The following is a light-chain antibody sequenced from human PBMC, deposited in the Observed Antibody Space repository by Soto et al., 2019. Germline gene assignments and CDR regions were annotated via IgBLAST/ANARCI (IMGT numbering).Light chain of an antibody. CDR1: QDISNH. J-gene: IGKJ4*01. CDR3: QQYDNYPPLT. Sequence: DIQMTQSPSSLSASVGDRVIITCQASQDISNHLNWYQQKPGKAPKLLIYDASNLETGVPSRFSGSGSGTDFTFTISSLQPEDIATYYCQQYDNYPPLTFGGGTKVEIK. V-gene: IGKV1-33*01. CDR2: DAS.